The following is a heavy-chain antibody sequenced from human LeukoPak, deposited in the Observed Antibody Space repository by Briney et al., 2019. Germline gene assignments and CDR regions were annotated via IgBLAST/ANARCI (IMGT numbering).Heavy chain of an antibody. Sequence: PSQTLSLTCAVSGGSISSGGYSWSWIRQPPGKGLEWIGYIYHSGSTYYNPSLKSRVTISVDRSKNQFSLKPSSVTAADTAVYYCARMDFWSGYLNYWGQGTLVTVSS. CDR3: ARMDFWSGYLNY. CDR2: IYHSGST. D-gene: IGHD3-3*01. J-gene: IGHJ4*02. V-gene: IGHV4-30-2*01. CDR1: GGSISSGGYS.